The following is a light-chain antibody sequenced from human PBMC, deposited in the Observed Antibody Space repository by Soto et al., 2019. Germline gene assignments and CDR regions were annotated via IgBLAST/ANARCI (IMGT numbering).Light chain of an antibody. V-gene: IGKV1-39*01. Sequence: DIQMTQSPASLSASVGDRVTITCRASQSISTFLTWYQQKAGKAPKVLIYAASTLQSGVPSRFSGSVSGTDFTLTISGLQPEDFAIYYCQQSYSSPRTFCQGTKVEVK. CDR3: QQSYSSPRT. CDR2: AAS. CDR1: QSISTF. J-gene: IGKJ1*01.